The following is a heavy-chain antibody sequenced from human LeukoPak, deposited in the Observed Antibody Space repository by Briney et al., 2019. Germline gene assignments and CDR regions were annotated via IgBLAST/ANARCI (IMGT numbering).Heavy chain of an antibody. CDR3: AREGSYYADASDI. V-gene: IGHV1-8*01. D-gene: IGHD1-26*01. J-gene: IGHJ3*02. CDR2: MNPNSGNT. Sequence: ASVKVSCKASGYTFTSYDINWVRQATGQGLEWMGWMNPNSGNTGSAQKFQGRVTMTRNTSITTAYMELSSLRSEDTAMYYCAREGSYYADASDIWGQGTMVTVSS. CDR1: GYTFTSYD.